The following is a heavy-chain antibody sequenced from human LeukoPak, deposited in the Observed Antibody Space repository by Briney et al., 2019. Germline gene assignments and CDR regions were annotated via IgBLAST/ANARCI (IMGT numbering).Heavy chain of an antibody. D-gene: IGHD3-16*01. Sequence: ASVKVSCEASGYTSTGYYVHWVRQAPGQGLEWMGRINPNSGDTNYAQKFQGRVTMTRDTSISTAYMELSGLTSDDTAMYYCARRGSEFDSWGQGTLVTVSS. CDR1: GYTSTGYY. CDR2: INPNSGDT. CDR3: ARRGSEFDS. J-gene: IGHJ4*02. V-gene: IGHV1-2*06.